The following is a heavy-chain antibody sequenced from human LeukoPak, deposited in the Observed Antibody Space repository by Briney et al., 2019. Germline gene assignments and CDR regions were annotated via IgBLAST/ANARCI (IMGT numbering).Heavy chain of an antibody. D-gene: IGHD3-3*01. CDR1: GFTFSSNW. J-gene: IGHJ5*02. V-gene: IGHV3-74*01. CDR2: INSDGSSA. Sequence: GGSLRLSCAASGFTFSSNWMHWVRQAPGKGLVWVSHINSDGSSARYADSVKGRFTISRDNAKNTLYLQMNSLRAEDTAVYYCAGGQLDGVWSSWGRGTLVTVSS. CDR3: AGGQLDGVWSS.